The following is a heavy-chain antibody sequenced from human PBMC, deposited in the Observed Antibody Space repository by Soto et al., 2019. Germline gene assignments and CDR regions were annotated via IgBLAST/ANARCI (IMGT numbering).Heavy chain of an antibody. CDR1: GYTFTSYG. J-gene: IGHJ3*02. CDR2: ISAYNGNT. CDR3: ARDRAPLQQRDYCSSTSCPGAAFDI. Sequence: VASVKVSCKASGYTFTSYGISWVRQAPGQGLEWMGWISAYNGNTNYAQKLQGRVTMTTDTSTSTAYMELRSLRSDDTAVYYCARDRAPLQQRDYCSSTSCPGAAFDIWGQGTMVTVSS. V-gene: IGHV1-18*04. D-gene: IGHD2-2*01.